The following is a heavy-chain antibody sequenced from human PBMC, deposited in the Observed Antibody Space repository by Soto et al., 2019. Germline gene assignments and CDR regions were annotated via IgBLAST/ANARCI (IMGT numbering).Heavy chain of an antibody. V-gene: IGHV4-59*12. CDR2: IYYSGST. J-gene: IGHJ5*02. CDR1: GGSISSYY. Sequence: SETLSLTCTVSGGSISSYYWSWIRQPPGKGLEWIGYIYYSGSTYYNPSLKSRVTISVDTSKNQFSLKLSSVTAADTAIYYCARSVSPGGKGPLVTVSS. CDR3: ARSVSP.